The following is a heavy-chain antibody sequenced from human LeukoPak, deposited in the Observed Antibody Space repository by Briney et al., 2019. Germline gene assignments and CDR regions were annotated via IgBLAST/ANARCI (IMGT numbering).Heavy chain of an antibody. Sequence: GVSLRLSCAASGFTFSSCAMTWVRQAPGRGLEWVANIKQDGSEKYYVDSVKGRFTISRDNAKNSLYLQMNSLRAEDTAVYHCARAGYYTKYYFDSWGQGTLVTVSS. D-gene: IGHD3-3*01. CDR2: IKQDGSEK. CDR1: GFTFSSCA. J-gene: IGHJ4*02. V-gene: IGHV3-7*01. CDR3: ARAGYYTKYYFDS.